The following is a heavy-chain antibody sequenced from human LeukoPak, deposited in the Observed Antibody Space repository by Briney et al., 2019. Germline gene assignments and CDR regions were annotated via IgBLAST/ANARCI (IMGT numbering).Heavy chain of an antibody. D-gene: IGHD1-7*01. V-gene: IGHV3-48*03. J-gene: IGHJ3*02. CDR2: ISTSASTI. Sequence: PGGSLRLSCAASGFTFSNYEMNWVRQAPGKGLEWVSYISTSASTIYYADSVKGRFTSSRDNAKNSLYLQMNSLRAEDTAVYYCTRGNYALDAFDIWGQGTMVTVSS. CDR3: TRGNYALDAFDI. CDR1: GFTFSNYE.